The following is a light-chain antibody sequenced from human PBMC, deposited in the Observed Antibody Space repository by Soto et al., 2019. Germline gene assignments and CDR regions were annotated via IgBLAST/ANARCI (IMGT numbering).Light chain of an antibody. J-gene: IGLJ2*01. CDR1: SSDVGGYNY. V-gene: IGLV2-14*01. CDR3: SSYTSSRTHVV. CDR2: EFS. Sequence: QSALTQPASVSGSPGQSITISCTGTSSDVGGYNYVSWYQQHPGKAPKLMIYEFSNRPSGVSNRFSGSKSGNTASLTISGLQAEDEADYYCSSYTSSRTHVVFGGGTKVTVL.